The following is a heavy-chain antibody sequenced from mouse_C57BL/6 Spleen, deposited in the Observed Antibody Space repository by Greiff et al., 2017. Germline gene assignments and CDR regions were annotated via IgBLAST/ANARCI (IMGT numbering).Heavy chain of an antibody. CDR1: GYTFTSYG. V-gene: IGHV1-81*01. CDR2: IYPRSGNT. J-gene: IGHJ1*03. CDR3: ARLRLLPLYCDV. D-gene: IGHD2-3*01. Sequence: QVQLQQSGAELARPGASVKLSCKASGYTFTSYGISWVKQRTGQGLEWIGEIYPRSGNTYYNEKFKGKATLTADKSSSTAYLELRSLTSEDSSVYFCARLRLLPLYCDVWGTGTTVTVSS.